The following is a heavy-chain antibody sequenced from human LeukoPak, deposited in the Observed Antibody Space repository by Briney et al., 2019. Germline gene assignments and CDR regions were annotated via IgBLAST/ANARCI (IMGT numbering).Heavy chain of an antibody. CDR1: GFSFSNYG. Sequence: GGSLRLSCAASGFSFSNYGMHWVRQAPGKGLEWLAVICSDGSNRYYVDSVKGRFTLSRDNSKNTVYLQMNSLRPEDTAVYYCAKDHVYDTSGHYYMFGYWGQGTLVTVSS. J-gene: IGHJ4*02. CDR2: ICSDGSNR. D-gene: IGHD3-22*01. V-gene: IGHV3-30*18. CDR3: AKDHVYDTSGHYYMFGY.